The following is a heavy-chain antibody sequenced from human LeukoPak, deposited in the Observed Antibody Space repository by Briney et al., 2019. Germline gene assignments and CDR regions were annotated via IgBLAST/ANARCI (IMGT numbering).Heavy chain of an antibody. CDR2: IKQDGSEI. Sequence: GGSLRLSCAASGFTLSTYWMSWVRQAPGKGLEWLANIKQDGSEIYYVDSVKGRFTISRDNAKNSLYLQMNSLRAEDTAVYYCARDPDYWGQGTLVTVSS. CDR1: GFTLSTYW. V-gene: IGHV3-7*01. CDR3: ARDPDY. J-gene: IGHJ4*02.